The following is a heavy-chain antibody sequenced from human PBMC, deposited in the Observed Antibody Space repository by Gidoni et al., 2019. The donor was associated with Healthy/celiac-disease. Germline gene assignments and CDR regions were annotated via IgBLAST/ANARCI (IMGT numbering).Heavy chain of an antibody. V-gene: IGHV3-53*01. CDR2: ILSGGST. CDR1: GFTVSSNY. D-gene: IGHD3-16*01. Sequence: EVQLVESGGGWIQPGGSLRLSWAASGFTVSSNYLIWVRQAPGKGLEWVLVILSGGSTYYADSVKGRFTISRDNSKNTLYLQMNGLRAEDTAVYYCARAFGYFEHFDYWGQGTLVTVSS. CDR3: ARAFGYFEHFDY. J-gene: IGHJ4*02.